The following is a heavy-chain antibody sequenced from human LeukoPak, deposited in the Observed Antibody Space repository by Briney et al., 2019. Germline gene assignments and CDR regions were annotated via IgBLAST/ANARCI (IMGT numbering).Heavy chain of an antibody. J-gene: IGHJ4*02. CDR1: GFTFISHT. D-gene: IGHD2-21*01. CDR3: AKVMRSLLPVDY. Sequence: PGGSLRLSCAASGFTFISHTIHWVRQAPGKGLEWVAFIRYDGSNKYYADSVKGRFTISRDNSKNTLYLQMNSLRAEDTAVYYCAKVMRSLLPVDYWGQGTLVTVSS. V-gene: IGHV3-30*02. CDR2: IRYDGSNK.